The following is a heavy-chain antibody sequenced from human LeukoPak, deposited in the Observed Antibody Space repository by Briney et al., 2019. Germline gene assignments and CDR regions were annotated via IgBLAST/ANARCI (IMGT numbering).Heavy chain of an antibody. CDR1: GGSISSYY. CDR2: IYYSGST. J-gene: IGHJ5*02. Sequence: SETLSLTCTVSGGSISSYYWSWIRQPPGKGLEWIGYIYYSGSTNYNPSLKSRVTISVDTSKNQFSLKLSSVTAADTAVYYCARALADYGDFPNWFDPWGQGTLVTVSS. D-gene: IGHD4-17*01. V-gene: IGHV4-59*01. CDR3: ARALADYGDFPNWFDP.